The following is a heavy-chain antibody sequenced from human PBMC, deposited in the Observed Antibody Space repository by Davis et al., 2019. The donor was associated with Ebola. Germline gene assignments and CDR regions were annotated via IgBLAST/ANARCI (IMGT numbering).Heavy chain of an antibody. D-gene: IGHD5-18*01. CDR3: ARSSGYSYGYYFDY. CDR1: GGSISSSSYY. V-gene: IGHV4-61*05. CDR2: IYYSGST. Sequence: SETLSLTCTVSGGSISSSSYYWGWIRQPPGKGLEWSGYIYYSGSTNYNPSLKSRVTISVDTSKNQFSLKLSSVTAADTAVYYCARSSGYSYGYYFDYWGQGTLVTVSS. J-gene: IGHJ4*02.